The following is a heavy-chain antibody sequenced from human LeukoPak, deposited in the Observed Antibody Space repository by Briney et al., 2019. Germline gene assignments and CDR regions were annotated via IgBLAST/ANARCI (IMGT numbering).Heavy chain of an antibody. CDR1: RGSISSNTW. J-gene: IGHJ3*02. CDR2: NYRSGNN. CDR3: ARESGYYHSSGYSRVFDI. D-gene: IGHD3-22*01. Sequence: PSGTLSLTCAVSRGSISSNTWWSRARQPPGKGLEWIGENYRSGNNHYNPSLKSSITISIDTSKNQFSLKLSSVTAADTAVYYCARESGYYHSSGYSRVFDIWGQGTMVTVSS. V-gene: IGHV4-4*02.